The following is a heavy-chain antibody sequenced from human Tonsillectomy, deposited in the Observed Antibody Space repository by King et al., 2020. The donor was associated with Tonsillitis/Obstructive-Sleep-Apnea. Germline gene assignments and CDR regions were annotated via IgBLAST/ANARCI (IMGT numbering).Heavy chain of an antibody. J-gene: IGHJ6*02. Sequence: VQLQQWGAGLLKPSETLSLTCAVYGGSFSGYYWNWIRQPPGKGLEWIGEINHRGSTKYNTSLKSRVTISVNTSKNQFSLKLSSVTAADTAMYYCVCRYYYYGMDVWGQGTTVTVSS. V-gene: IGHV4-34*01. CDR3: VCRYYYYGMDV. CDR1: GGSFSGYY. CDR2: INHRGST.